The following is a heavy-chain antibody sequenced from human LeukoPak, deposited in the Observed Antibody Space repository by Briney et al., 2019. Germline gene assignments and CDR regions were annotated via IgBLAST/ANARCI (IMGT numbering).Heavy chain of an antibody. Sequence: GGSLRLSCAASGFTFSSYWMSWVRQAPGRGLEWVANIKQDGSEKYYVDSVKGRFTISRDNAKNSLYLQMNSLRAEDTAVYYCARRRLWSYNWFDPWGQGTLVTVSS. CDR1: GFTFSSYW. CDR2: IKQDGSEK. CDR3: ARRRLWSYNWFDP. D-gene: IGHD3-10*01. V-gene: IGHV3-7*01. J-gene: IGHJ5*02.